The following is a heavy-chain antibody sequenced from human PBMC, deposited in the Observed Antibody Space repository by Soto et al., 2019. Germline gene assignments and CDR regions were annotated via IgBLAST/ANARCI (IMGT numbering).Heavy chain of an antibody. Sequence: QVQLQESGPGLVKPSQTLSLTCTVSGGSISSGGYYWSWIRQHPGKGLEGIGYIYYSGSTYYNPSLKSRVTISVDPSKNQSSLQLSSVTAADTAVYYCARSGYSYGPNPLLYWGQGTLVTVSS. CDR3: ARSGYSYGPNPLLY. D-gene: IGHD5-18*01. V-gene: IGHV4-31*03. CDR1: GGSISSGGYY. J-gene: IGHJ4*02. CDR2: IYYSGST.